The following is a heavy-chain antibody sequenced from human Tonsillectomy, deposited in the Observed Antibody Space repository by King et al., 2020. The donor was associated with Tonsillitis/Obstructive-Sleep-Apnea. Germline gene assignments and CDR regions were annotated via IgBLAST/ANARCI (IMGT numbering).Heavy chain of an antibody. Sequence: VQLVESGGGLVKPGGSLRLSCAASGFTFSSYSMNWVRQAPGKGLEWVSSISISSSYIYYADSVKGRFTISRDNAKNSLYLQMNSLRAEDTAVYYCARDRKQWLPSFDLWGRGTLVTVSS. V-gene: IGHV3-21*01. CDR1: GFTFSSYS. D-gene: IGHD6-19*01. J-gene: IGHJ2*01. CDR2: ISISSSYI. CDR3: ARDRKQWLPSFDL.